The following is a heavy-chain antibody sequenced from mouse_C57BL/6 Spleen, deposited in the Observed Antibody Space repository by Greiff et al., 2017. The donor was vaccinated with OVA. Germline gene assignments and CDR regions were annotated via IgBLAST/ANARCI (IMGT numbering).Heavy chain of an antibody. CDR2: IYPRSGTT. CDR3: ARSGTTVGAEGAMDY. D-gene: IGHD1-1*01. V-gene: IGHV1-81*01. J-gene: IGHJ4*01. Sequence: QVQLQQSGAELARPGASVKLSCKASGYTFTSYGISWVKQRTGQGLEWIGEIYPRSGTTYYTEKFKGKATLTADKSSSTAYMELRSLTSEDSAVYFCARSGTTVGAEGAMDYWGQGTSVTVSS. CDR1: GYTFTSYG.